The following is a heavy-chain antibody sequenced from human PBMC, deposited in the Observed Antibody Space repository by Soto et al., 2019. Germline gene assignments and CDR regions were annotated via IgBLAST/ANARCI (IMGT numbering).Heavy chain of an antibody. Sequence: PGGSLRRSCAASGFTFSSYAMHWVRQAPGKGLEWVAVISYDGSNKYYADSVKGRFTISRDNSKNTLYLQMNSLRAEDTAVYYCARDKRDLRFLEWSYYFDFRGQGTRVTVSS. V-gene: IGHV3-30-3*01. D-gene: IGHD3-3*01. CDR2: ISYDGSNK. CDR1: GFTFSSYA. CDR3: ARDKRDLRFLEWSYYFDF. J-gene: IGHJ4*02.